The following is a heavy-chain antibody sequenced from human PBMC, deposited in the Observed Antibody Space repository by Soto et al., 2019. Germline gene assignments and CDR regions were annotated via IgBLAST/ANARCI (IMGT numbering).Heavy chain of an antibody. CDR2: ISAYNGNT. CDR1: GYTFTSYG. Sequence: ASVKVSCKASGYTFTSYGISGVRQAPGQGLEWMGWISAYNGNTNYAQKLQGRVTMTTDTSTSTAYMELRSLRSDDTAVYYCARTSYYDSSGAHDYWGQGTLVTVSS. J-gene: IGHJ4*02. V-gene: IGHV1-18*01. D-gene: IGHD3-22*01. CDR3: ARTSYYDSSGAHDY.